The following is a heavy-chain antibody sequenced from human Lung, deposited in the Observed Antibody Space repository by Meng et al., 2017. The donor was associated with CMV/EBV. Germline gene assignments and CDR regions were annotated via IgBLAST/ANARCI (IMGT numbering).Heavy chain of an antibody. V-gene: IGHV3-23*01. CDR3: AKDPPRIDP. CDR1: GFTFSSYA. D-gene: IGHD3-10*01. CDR2: IGGSGGST. Sequence: GGSXRLSCAASGFTFSSYAMSWVRQARGKGLEWVSAIGGSGGSTYYADSVKGRFTIPRDNSKNTLYLQMNSLGAEDTAVYYCAKDPPRIDPWSQGTLVTVSS. J-gene: IGHJ5*02.